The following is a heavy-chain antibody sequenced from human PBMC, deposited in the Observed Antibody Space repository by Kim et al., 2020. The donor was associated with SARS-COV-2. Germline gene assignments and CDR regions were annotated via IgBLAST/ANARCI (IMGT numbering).Heavy chain of an antibody. CDR2: IIPIFGTA. Sequence: SVKVSCKASGGTFSSYAISWVRQAPGQGLEWMGGIIPIFGTANYAQKFQGRVTITADESTSTAYMELSSLRSEDTAVYYCARDYQGGSYYGRAPFDYWGQGTLVTVSS. CDR1: GGTFSSYA. V-gene: IGHV1-69*13. J-gene: IGHJ4*02. CDR3: ARDYQGGSYYGRAPFDY. D-gene: IGHD1-26*01.